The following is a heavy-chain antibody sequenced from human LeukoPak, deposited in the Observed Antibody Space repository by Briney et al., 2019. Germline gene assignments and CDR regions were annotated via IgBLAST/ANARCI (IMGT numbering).Heavy chain of an antibody. J-gene: IGHJ2*01. CDR1: GFTFSSYW. D-gene: IGHD4-17*01. CDR2: IKQDGSEK. CDR3: ARRRLKGKYGDDNYWYFDL. Sequence: GGSLRLSSAASGFTFSSYWMSWVRQAPGKGLEWVANIKQDGSEKYYVDSVKGRFTISRDNAKNSVHLQMNSLRAEDTAVYYCARRRLKGKYGDDNYWYFDLWGRGTLVTVSS. V-gene: IGHV3-7*01.